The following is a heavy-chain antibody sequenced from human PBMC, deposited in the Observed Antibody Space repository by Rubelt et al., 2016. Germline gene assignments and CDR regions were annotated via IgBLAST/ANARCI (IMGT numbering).Heavy chain of an antibody. V-gene: IGHV4-34*01. CDR2: IYHSGRT. D-gene: IGHD3-22*01. CDR3: ARYYYDSSGYFPYFDY. Sequence: QVQLQQWGAGLLKPSETLSLTCAVYGGSFSGYYWSWIRQPPGKGLEWIGSIYHSGRTNYNPALKSRVTMSVGTSKNQFSLKLSSVTAADTAVYYCARYYYDSSGYFPYFDYWGQGTLVTVSS. CDR1: GGSFSGYY. J-gene: IGHJ4*02.